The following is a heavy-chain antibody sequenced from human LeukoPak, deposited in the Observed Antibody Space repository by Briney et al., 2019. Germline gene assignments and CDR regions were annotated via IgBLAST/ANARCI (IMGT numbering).Heavy chain of an antibody. CDR3: ARESGYHGSGFDP. Sequence: SGGTLSLSCTASGFTISSYYMHWVRQAPGKGLEWVSHIKNDGSSTSYADSMKGRSTISGDNAKHTLHLQMNSPTDENTAVYCCARESGYHGSGFDPWGQGTLVTVSS. CDR1: GFTISSYY. J-gene: IGHJ5*02. D-gene: IGHD3-10*01. CDR2: IKNDGSST. V-gene: IGHV3-74*01.